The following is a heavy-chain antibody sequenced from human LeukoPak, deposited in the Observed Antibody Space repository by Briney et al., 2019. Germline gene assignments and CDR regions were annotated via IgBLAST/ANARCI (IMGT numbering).Heavy chain of an antibody. Sequence: GASVKISCKASGYTFTSYDINWVRQATGQGLEWMGWMNPNSGNTGYAQKFQGRVTMTRNTSISTAYMELSSLRSEDTAVYYCARVRYYYGSGSPPGYWGQGTLVTVSS. CDR1: GYTFTSYD. CDR3: ARVRYYYGSGSPPGY. D-gene: IGHD3-10*01. CDR2: MNPNSGNT. V-gene: IGHV1-8*01. J-gene: IGHJ4*02.